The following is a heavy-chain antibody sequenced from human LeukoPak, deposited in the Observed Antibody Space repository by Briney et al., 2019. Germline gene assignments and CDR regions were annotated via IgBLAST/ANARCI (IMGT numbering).Heavy chain of an antibody. Sequence: SETLSLTCIVSGGSISSYYWSWIRQPPGKGLEWIGYMYYSGSSNYNPSLKSRVTMSLNTSKNQFSLKLGSVTAADTAVYYCARGNSSGWYGGFDYWGQGILVTVSS. D-gene: IGHD6-19*01. V-gene: IGHV4-59*01. J-gene: IGHJ4*02. CDR2: MYYSGSS. CDR3: ARGNSSGWYGGFDY. CDR1: GGSISSYY.